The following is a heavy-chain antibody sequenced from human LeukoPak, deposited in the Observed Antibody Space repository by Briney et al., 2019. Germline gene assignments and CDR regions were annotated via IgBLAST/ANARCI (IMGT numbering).Heavy chain of an antibody. CDR1: GFTFSGSA. CDR3: TRLVPYGDYWFDP. CDR2: IRSKANSYAT. D-gene: IGHD4-17*01. Sequence: PGGSLRLSCAASGFTFSGSAMHRVRQASGKGLEWVGRIRSKANSYATAYAASVKGRFTISRDDSKNTAYLQMNSLKTEDTAVYYCTRLVPYGDYWFDPWGQGTLVTVSS. V-gene: IGHV3-73*01. J-gene: IGHJ5*02.